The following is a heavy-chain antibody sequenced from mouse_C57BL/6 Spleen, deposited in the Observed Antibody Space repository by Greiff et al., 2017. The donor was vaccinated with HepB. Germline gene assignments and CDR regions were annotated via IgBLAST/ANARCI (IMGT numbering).Heavy chain of an antibody. CDR3: ARGGRGLYFDY. CDR1: GFTFSSYA. CDR2: ISDGGSYT. D-gene: IGHD1-1*01. Sequence: EVKVVESGGGLVKPGGSLKLSCAASGFTFSSYAMSWVRQTPEKRLEWVATISDGGSYTYYPDNVKGRFTISRDNAKNNLYLQMSHLKSEDTAMYYCARGGRGLYFDYWGQGTTLTVSS. J-gene: IGHJ2*01. V-gene: IGHV5-4*03.